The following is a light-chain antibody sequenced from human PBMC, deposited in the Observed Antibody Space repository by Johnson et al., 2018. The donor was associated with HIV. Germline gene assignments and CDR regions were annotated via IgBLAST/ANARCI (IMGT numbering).Light chain of an antibody. V-gene: IGLV1-51*01. Sequence: QSVLTQPPSVSAAPGQTVTISCSGSSSNVGSSFVSWYRQVPGTAPKLLIYDNNKRPSGIPGRFSGSKSGPSATLGITGLQTGDEADYYCGTWDSSLTGFVFGPGTEVTVL. J-gene: IGLJ1*01. CDR1: SSNVGSSF. CDR3: GTWDSSLTGFV. CDR2: DNN.